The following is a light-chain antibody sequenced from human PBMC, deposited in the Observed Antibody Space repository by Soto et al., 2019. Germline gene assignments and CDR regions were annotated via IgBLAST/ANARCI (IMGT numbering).Light chain of an antibody. CDR2: GVS. CDR1: QSVGRN. V-gene: IGKV3-20*01. J-gene: IGKJ5*01. CDR3: QQYGSSLIT. Sequence: EIVLTQSPATLSVSPGERATLSCRASQSVGRNLAWYHQKPGQTPRLLIYGVSTRATGVPDRFSGSGSGTDFTLTISRLEPEDFAVYYCQQYGSSLITFGQGTRLEIK.